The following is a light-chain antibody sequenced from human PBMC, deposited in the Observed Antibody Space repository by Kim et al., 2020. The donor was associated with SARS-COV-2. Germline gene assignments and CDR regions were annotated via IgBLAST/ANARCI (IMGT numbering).Light chain of an antibody. CDR2: YDS. V-gene: IGLV3-21*04. CDR1: NIGSKS. J-gene: IGLJ3*02. CDR3: QVWDSRSDHWV. Sequence: SYELTQPPSVSVAPGKTARITCGGNNIGSKSVHWYQQKPGQAPVLVIYYDSDRPSGIPERFSGSNSGNTATLTISRVEAGDEADYYCQVWDSRSDHWVFG.